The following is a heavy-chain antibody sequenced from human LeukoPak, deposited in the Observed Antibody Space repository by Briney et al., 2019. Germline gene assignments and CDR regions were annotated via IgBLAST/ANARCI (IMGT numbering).Heavy chain of an antibody. CDR2: INPNSGGT. D-gene: IGHD3-3*01. V-gene: IGHV1-2*02. CDR3: ARRNGITIFGVVRGTEFDP. CDR1: GYTFTGYY. J-gene: IGHJ5*02. Sequence: ASVKVSCKASGYTFTGYYMHWARQAPGQGLEWMGWINPNSGGTNYAQKFQGRVTMTRDTSISTAYMELSRLRSDDTAVYYCARRNGITIFGVVRGTEFDPWGQGTLVTVSS.